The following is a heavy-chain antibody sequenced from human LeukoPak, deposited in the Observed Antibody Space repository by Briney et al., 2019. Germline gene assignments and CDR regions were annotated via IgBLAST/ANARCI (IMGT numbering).Heavy chain of an antibody. CDR1: GFTFSNYA. Sequence: GGSLRLSCAASGFTFSNYAMSWVRQAPGKGLEWVSVIYSGGSTYYADSVKGRLTISRDNSKNTLYLQMNSLRAEDTAVYYCARGSHAFDIWGQGTMVTVSS. CDR3: ARGSHAFDI. CDR2: IYSGGST. V-gene: IGHV3-66*01. J-gene: IGHJ3*02.